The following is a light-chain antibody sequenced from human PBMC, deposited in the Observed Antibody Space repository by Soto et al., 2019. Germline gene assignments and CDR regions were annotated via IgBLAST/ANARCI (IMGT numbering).Light chain of an antibody. CDR1: QSVGSSY. J-gene: IGKJ4*01. CDR2: GAS. CDR3: QQRIDWPLT. V-gene: IGKV3D-20*02. Sequence: EIVLTQSPGTLSLSPGERATLSCRASQSVGSSYLAWYQQKPGQAPRLLIYGASSRATGIPDRFSGSGSGTDFTLTISRLEPEDFAVYYCQQRIDWPLTFGGGTKVDI.